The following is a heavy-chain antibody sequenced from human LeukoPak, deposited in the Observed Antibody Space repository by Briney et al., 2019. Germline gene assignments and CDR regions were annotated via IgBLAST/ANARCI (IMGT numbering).Heavy chain of an antibody. Sequence: GGSLRLSCAASGFTLRSYDMSWVRQAPGKGLEWVAATSGSGGNTYYADSVKGRFTITRDNSKNTLYLQMNSLRAEDTAVYYCAKEYSGYDFDYWGQGTLVTVSS. V-gene: IGHV3-23*01. CDR3: AKEYSGYDFDY. CDR2: TSGSGGNT. CDR1: GFTLRSYD. D-gene: IGHD5-12*01. J-gene: IGHJ4*02.